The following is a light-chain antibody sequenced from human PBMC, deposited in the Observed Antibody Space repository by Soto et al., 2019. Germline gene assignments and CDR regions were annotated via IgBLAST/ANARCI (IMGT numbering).Light chain of an antibody. CDR2: AAS. J-gene: IGKJ1*01. V-gene: IGKV1-27*01. CDR1: QGIRNY. Sequence: DIPMTQSPSSLSASVGDRVTITCRTSQGIRNYLAWYQQKPGKVPKLLMYAASTLQLGVPSRFSGSGFGTDFTLTISSLQPEDVATYYCQQYNSVPWTFGQGTKVEIK. CDR3: QQYNSVPWT.